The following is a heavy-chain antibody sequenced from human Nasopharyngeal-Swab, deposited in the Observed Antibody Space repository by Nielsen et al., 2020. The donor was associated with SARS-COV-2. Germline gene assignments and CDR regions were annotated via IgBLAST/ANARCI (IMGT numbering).Heavy chain of an antibody. D-gene: IGHD5-18*01. J-gene: IGHJ4*02. V-gene: IGHV3-23*01. Sequence: GESLKISCSASGFIFKNYAMNWVRQAPGRGLEWVSAISGADDSTYYADSVKGRFTISRDNSKNTLYLQMNSLRAEDTAVYYCAKGGGYSYGYEGGYFDYWGQGTLVTVSS. CDR3: AKGGGYSYGYEGGYFDY. CDR2: ISGADDST. CDR1: GFIFKNYA.